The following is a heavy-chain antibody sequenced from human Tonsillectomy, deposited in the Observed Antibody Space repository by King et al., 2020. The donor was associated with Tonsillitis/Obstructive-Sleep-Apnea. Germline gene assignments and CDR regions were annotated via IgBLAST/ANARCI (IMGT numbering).Heavy chain of an antibody. Sequence: VQLVESGGGLVKPGGSLRLACAASGFTFSSYSMNWVRQAPGKGLEWVSSISSSSSYIYYADSVKGRFTISRDNAKNSLYLQMNSLRAEDTAVYYCARGFAMAFDYWGQGTLVTVSS. J-gene: IGHJ4*02. CDR1: GFTFSSYS. V-gene: IGHV3-21*01. D-gene: IGHD5-18*01. CDR3: ARGFAMAFDY. CDR2: ISSSSSYI.